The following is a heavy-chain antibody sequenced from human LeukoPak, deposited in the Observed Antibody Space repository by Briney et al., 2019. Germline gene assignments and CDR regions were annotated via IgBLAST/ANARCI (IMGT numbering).Heavy chain of an antibody. V-gene: IGHV4-39*07. CDR3: ARNTDTTVARPVYYYYGMDV. CDR1: GGSTSSRNYY. CDR2: IHYSGST. D-gene: IGHD5-18*01. J-gene: IGHJ6*02. Sequence: PSETLSLTCTVSGGSTSSRNYYWGWIRLPPGKGLEWIGSIHYSGSTYFNPSLKSRVTISVDTSKNQISLRLSSMTAADTAVYYCARNTDTTVARPVYYYYGMDVWGQGTTVTVSS.